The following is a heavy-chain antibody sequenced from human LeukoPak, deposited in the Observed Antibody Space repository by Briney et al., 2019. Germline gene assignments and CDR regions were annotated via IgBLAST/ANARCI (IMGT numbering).Heavy chain of an antibody. J-gene: IGHJ3*02. CDR2: ISGSGGST. CDR1: GFTFSSYA. V-gene: IGHV3-23*01. Sequence: GGSLRLSCAAYGFTFSSYAMSWVRQAPGKGLEWVSAISGSGGSTYYADSVKGRFTISRDNSKNTLYLQMNSLRAEDTAVYYCAKDVGVVVVAATHEDAFDIWGQGTMVTVSS. D-gene: IGHD2-15*01. CDR3: AKDVGVVVVAATHEDAFDI.